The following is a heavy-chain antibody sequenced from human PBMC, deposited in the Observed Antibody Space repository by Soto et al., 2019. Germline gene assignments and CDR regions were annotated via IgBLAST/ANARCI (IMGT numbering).Heavy chain of an antibody. CDR1: GGSISSGDYY. D-gene: IGHD3-10*01. V-gene: IGHV4-30-4*01. J-gene: IGHJ5*02. Sequence: PSETLSLTCTVSGGSISSGDYYWSWIRQPPGKGLEWIGYIYYSGSTYYNPSLKSRVTISVDTSKNQFSLKLSSVTAADTAVYYCARDYGFGNWFDPWGQGTLVTVSS. CDR2: IYYSGST. CDR3: ARDYGFGNWFDP.